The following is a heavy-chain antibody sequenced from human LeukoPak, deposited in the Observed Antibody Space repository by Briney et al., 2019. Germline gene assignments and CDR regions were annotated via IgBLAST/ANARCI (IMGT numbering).Heavy chain of an antibody. V-gene: IGHV1-46*01. Sequence: VASVKVSCKASGYTFTSYAMNWVRQAPGQGLEWMGIINPSGGSTSYAQKFQGRVTMTRDMSTSTVYMELSSLRSEDTAVYYCARDRVVPAATPFDYWGQGTLVTVSS. D-gene: IGHD2-2*01. CDR2: INPSGGST. CDR1: GYTFTSYA. CDR3: ARDRVVPAATPFDY. J-gene: IGHJ4*02.